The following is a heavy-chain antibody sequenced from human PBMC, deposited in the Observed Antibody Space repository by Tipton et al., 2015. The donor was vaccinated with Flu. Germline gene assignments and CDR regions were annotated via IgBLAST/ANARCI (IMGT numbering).Heavy chain of an antibody. CDR1: GFAFTAYW. V-gene: IGHV3-7*01. Sequence: GSLRLSCAASGFAFTAYWMDWVRLAPGEGLEWVANINKDGSDKNYVDSVKGRFTISRDNAKNSLFLQMNSLRVEDTAIYFCTRALDYWGQGTLVTVSS. CDR2: INKDGSDK. CDR3: TRALDY. J-gene: IGHJ4*02.